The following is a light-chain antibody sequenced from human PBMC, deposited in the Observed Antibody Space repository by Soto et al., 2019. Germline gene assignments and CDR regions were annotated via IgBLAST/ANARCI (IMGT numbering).Light chain of an antibody. V-gene: IGKV3-15*01. CDR2: GAS. Sequence: DIDMTQSPATLSVSPGERATLSCRASQSVSNNLAWYQQKPGQAPRLLIYGASTRATGVPARFSGGGSGTEFTLTISSLRSEDLAVYYCQQYRNWPLTFGGGTKVEIK. CDR3: QQYRNWPLT. CDR1: QSVSNN. J-gene: IGKJ4*01.